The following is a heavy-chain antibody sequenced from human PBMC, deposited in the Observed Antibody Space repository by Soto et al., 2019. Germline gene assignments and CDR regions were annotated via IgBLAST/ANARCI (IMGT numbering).Heavy chain of an antibody. J-gene: IGHJ5*02. CDR1: GCSFTSYW. CDR2: IYPGDSDT. CDR3: ARPYYYDSSGYWNWFDP. D-gene: IGHD3-22*01. V-gene: IGHV5-51*01. Sequence: GESLKISCKGSGCSFTSYWIGWVRQMPGKGLEWMGIIYPGDSDTRYSPSFQGQVTISADKSISTAYLQWSSLKASDTAMYYCARPYYYDSSGYWNWFDPWGQGTLVTVSS.